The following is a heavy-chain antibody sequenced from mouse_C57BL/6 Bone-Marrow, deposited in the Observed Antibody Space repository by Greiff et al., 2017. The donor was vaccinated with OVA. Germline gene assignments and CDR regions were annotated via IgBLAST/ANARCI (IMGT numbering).Heavy chain of an antibody. CDR1: GYTFTDYE. Sequence: VQLQQSGAELVRPGASVTLSCKASGYTFTDYEMHWVKQTPVHGLEWIGAIDPETGGTAYNQKVKGKAILTADKSSSTAYMELRSLTSADSAVYYCARGYSNYYAMDYWGQGTSVTVSS. CDR2: IDPETGGT. D-gene: IGHD2-5*01. J-gene: IGHJ4*01. CDR3: ARGYSNYYAMDY. V-gene: IGHV1-15*01.